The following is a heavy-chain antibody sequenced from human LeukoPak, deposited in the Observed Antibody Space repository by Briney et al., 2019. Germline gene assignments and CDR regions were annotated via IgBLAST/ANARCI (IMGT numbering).Heavy chain of an antibody. CDR3: VRDLEIVTTPAGITPGDDFDY. D-gene: IGHD2/OR15-2a*01. Sequence: GGSLRLSCVASGFTFWTKWMHWVRQAPGKGLEWVSRINPDASIINYADSVKGRFTISRDNARNTVYLQMNSLRVEDTAVYYCVRDLEIVTTPAGITPGDDFDYWGQGALVTVSA. J-gene: IGHJ4*02. CDR2: INPDASII. CDR1: GFTFWTKW. V-gene: IGHV3-74*01.